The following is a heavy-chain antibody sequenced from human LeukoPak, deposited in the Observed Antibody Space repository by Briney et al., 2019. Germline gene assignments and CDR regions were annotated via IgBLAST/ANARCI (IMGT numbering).Heavy chain of an antibody. V-gene: IGHV3-7*03. CDR2: MKQDGGEK. J-gene: IGHJ4*02. CDR1: RFSFSNYW. Sequence: GGSLRLSCAASRFSFSNYWMSWVRQAPGKGPEWVANMKQDGGEKYYADSVKGRFTISRDNSKNTLYLQMNSLRAEDTAVYYCAKAAVAGTPNTYYFDYWGQGTLVTVSS. D-gene: IGHD6-19*01. CDR3: AKAAVAGTPNTYYFDY.